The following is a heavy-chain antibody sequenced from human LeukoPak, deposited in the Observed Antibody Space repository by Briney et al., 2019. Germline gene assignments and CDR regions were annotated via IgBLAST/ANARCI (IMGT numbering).Heavy chain of an antibody. D-gene: IGHD5-18*01. Sequence: GRSLRLSCAASGFTFSNYGMQWVRQAPGKGLEWVAFIRYDGSNKYYADSVKGRFTISRDNSKNTLYLQMNSLRAEDTAVYYCAKDADTALGYWGQGTLVTVSS. CDR3: AKDADTALGY. V-gene: IGHV3-30*02. CDR1: GFTFSNYG. J-gene: IGHJ4*02. CDR2: IRYDGSNK.